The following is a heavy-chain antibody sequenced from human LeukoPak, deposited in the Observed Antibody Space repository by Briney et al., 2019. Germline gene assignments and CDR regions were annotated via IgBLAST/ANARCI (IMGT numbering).Heavy chain of an antibody. J-gene: IGHJ4*02. D-gene: IGHD2-15*01. CDR3: AKDDFMGN. CDR1: GFTFSSFE. Sequence: GGSPRLSCAASGFTFSSFEMNWVRQAPGKGLEWVSYISSSGRTIKYADSVKGRFTISRDNAKNSLYLQMISLRAEDTAVYYCAKDDFMGNWGQGTLVTVSS. V-gene: IGHV3-48*03. CDR2: ISSSGRTI.